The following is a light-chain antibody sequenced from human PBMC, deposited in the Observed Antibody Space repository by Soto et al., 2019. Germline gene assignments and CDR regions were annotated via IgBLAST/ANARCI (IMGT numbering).Light chain of an antibody. J-gene: IGKJ3*01. CDR3: QQRSNWLFT. V-gene: IGKV3-11*01. CDR1: QSVSSY. CDR2: DAS. Sequence: EIVLTQSPATLSLSPGERATLSCRASQSVSSYLAWYQQKPGQAPRLLIYDASNRATGIPARFSGSGSGTDFTLTISSLEPEDFEVYYCQQRSNWLFTFGPGIKVDIK.